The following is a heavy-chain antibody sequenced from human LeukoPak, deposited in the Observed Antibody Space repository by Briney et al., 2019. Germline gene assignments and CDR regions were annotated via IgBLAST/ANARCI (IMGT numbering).Heavy chain of an antibody. D-gene: IGHD2-15*01. CDR1: GYTFTGYY. CDR2: INPNSGGT. J-gene: IGHJ4*02. Sequence: ASVKVSCKASGYTFTGYYMHWVRQAPGQGLEWMGWINPNSGGTNYAQKFQGGVTMTRDTSIRTAYMELSRLRSDDTAVYYCARASVGYCSGGSCYPGVYWGQGTLVTVSS. V-gene: IGHV1-2*02. CDR3: ARASVGYCSGGSCYPGVY.